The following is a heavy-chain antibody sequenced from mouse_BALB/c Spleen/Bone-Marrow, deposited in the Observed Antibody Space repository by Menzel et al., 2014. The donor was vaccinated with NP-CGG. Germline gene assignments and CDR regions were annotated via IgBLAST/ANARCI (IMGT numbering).Heavy chain of an antibody. CDR1: GFDFSRYW. CDR2: INPDSSTI. D-gene: IGHD1-2*01. Sequence: EVQLVESGGGLVQPGGSLKLSCAASGFDFSRYWMTWVRQAPGKGLEWIGEINPDSSTINYTPSLKDKFIISRDNAKNTLYLQMGKVRSEDTALYYCARPGYYGYQGVWGAGTTVTVSS. J-gene: IGHJ1*01. V-gene: IGHV4-1*02. CDR3: ARPGYYGYQGV.